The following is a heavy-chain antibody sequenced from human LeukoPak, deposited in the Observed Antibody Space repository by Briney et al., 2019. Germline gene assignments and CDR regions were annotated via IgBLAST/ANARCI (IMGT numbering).Heavy chain of an antibody. Sequence: PSETLSLTCTVSGNSISSGDNYWSWIRQPAGKGLEWIGEINHSGSTNYNPSLKSRVTISVDTSKNQFSLKLSSVTAADTAVYYCARVEIDWLSEYYFDYWGQGTLVTVSS. V-gene: IGHV4-61*10. CDR1: GNSISSGDNY. J-gene: IGHJ4*02. CDR3: ARVEIDWLSEYYFDY. CDR2: INHSGST. D-gene: IGHD3-9*01.